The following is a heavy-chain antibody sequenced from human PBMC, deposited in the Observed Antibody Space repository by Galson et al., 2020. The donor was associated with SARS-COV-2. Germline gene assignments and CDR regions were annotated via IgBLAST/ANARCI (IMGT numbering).Heavy chain of an antibody. D-gene: IGHD3-10*01. V-gene: IGHV3-30*18. CDR1: GFTFSYYG. Sequence: SCAASGFTFSYYGIHWVRQAPGKGLEWVAVMSSDGRNKFYVDSVKGRFSISRENSKNTLYLQMNSLRPEDTAVYYCAKSGYGLEAYFIPNFDYWGRGTLVTVSS. J-gene: IGHJ4*02. CDR2: MSSDGRNK. CDR3: AKSGYGLEAYFIPNFDY.